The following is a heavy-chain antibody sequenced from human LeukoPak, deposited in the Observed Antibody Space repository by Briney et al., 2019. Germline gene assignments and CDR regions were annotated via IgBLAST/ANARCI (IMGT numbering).Heavy chain of an antibody. J-gene: IGHJ4*02. V-gene: IGHV3-30*04. D-gene: IGHD1-14*01. CDR1: GFTFSSYA. CDR2: ISYDGSNK. Sequence: GGSLRLSCAASGFTFSSYAMHWVRQAPGKGLEWAAVISYDGSNKYYADSVKGRFTISRDNSKNTLYLQMNSLRAEDTAVYYCASPDPGIRTNPFDYWGQGTLVTVSS. CDR3: ASPDPGIRTNPFDY.